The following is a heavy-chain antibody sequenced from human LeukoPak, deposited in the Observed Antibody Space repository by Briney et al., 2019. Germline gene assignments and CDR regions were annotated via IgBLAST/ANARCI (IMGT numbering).Heavy chain of an antibody. Sequence: ASVKVSCKASGYTFTSYGISWVRHAPGQGLEWMGWISAYNGNTNYAQKLQGRVTMTTDTSTSTAYMELRSLRSDDTAVYYCASGGKHVGYYGIDVWGQGTRVIVSS. D-gene: IGHD3-16*01. V-gene: IGHV1-18*01. J-gene: IGHJ6*02. CDR1: GYTFTSYG. CDR3: ASGGKHVGYYGIDV. CDR2: ISAYNGNT.